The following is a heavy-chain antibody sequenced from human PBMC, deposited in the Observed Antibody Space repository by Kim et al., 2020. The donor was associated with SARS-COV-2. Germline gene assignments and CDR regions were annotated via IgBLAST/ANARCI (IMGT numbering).Heavy chain of an antibody. CDR2: IYYTGST. Sequence: SETLSLTCTVSGDSISNSNYFWGWICQPPGKGLEWLGIIYYTGSTYYNPSLKSRVTISMDTSKNQFSLKLTSLTAADTAVYYCARRDFYESSGYFHIWGQGTMVTVSP. CDR3: ARRDFYESSGYFHI. V-gene: IGHV4-39*01. D-gene: IGHD3-22*01. J-gene: IGHJ3*02. CDR1: GDSISNSNYF.